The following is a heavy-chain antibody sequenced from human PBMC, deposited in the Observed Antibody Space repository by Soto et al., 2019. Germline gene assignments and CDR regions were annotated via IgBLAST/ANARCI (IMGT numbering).Heavy chain of an antibody. J-gene: IGHJ6*02. V-gene: IGHV1-24*01. CDR3: ATHREDYYGSGSYTDRNYYSYDGMDV. Sequence: ASVKVSCKVSGYTLTELSMHWVRQTPGKGLEWMGGFDPEDGETIYAQKFQGRVTMTEDTSTDTAYMELSSLRSEDTAVYYCATHREDYYGSGSYTDRNYYSYDGMDVWSQGTTVT. D-gene: IGHD3-10*01. CDR2: FDPEDGET. CDR1: GYTLTELS.